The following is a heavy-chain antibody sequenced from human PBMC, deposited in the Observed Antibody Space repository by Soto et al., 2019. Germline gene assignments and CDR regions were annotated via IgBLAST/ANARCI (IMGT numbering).Heavy chain of an antibody. Sequence: ATVKVSCKASGYTFTSYGISWVRQAPGQGLEWMGWISAYNGNTNYAQKFQGRFAMNEDPSRNTVYMEQSSLTSEDTAMYYCTAGAAWGQGTLVAVSS. V-gene: IGHV1-18*01. CDR2: ISAYNGNT. CDR3: TAGAA. D-gene: IGHD6-19*01. J-gene: IGHJ4*02. CDR1: GYTFTSYG.